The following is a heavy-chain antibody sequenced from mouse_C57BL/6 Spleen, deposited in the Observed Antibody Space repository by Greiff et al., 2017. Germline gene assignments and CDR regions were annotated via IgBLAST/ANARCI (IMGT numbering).Heavy chain of an antibody. J-gene: IGHJ1*03. Sequence: QVQLQQPGAELVRPGSSVKLSCKASGYTFTSYWMHWVKQRPIQGLEWIGNIDPSDSETHYNQKFKDKATLTVDKSSSTSYMQLSSLTSEDSAVYYCARTGSFNWYFDVWGTGTTVTVSS. CDR2: IDPSDSET. CDR1: GYTFTSYW. CDR3: ARTGSFNWYFDV. D-gene: IGHD1-1*02. V-gene: IGHV1-52*01.